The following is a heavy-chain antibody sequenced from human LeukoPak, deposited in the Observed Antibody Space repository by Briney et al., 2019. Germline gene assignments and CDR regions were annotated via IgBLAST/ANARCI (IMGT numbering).Heavy chain of an antibody. D-gene: IGHD3-10*01. J-gene: IGHJ4*02. CDR2: IYYGGST. Sequence: SETLSLTCTVTGGSISSYYWSWIRQPPGKGLEWIGYIYYGGSTNYNPSLKSRVTISIDKVKNQFSLRLRSVTAADTAVYYCARDYGSGSYYNWGQGTLVTVSS. CDR1: GGSISSYY. CDR3: ARDYGSGSYYN. V-gene: IGHV4-59*12.